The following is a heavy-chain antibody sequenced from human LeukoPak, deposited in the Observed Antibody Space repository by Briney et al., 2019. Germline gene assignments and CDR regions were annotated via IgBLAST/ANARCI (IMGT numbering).Heavy chain of an antibody. D-gene: IGHD5-18*01. J-gene: IGHJ4*02. V-gene: IGHV3-30*03. CDR3: ARGGYSYGRPYYFDY. CDR2: ISYDGSNK. Sequence: GGSLRLSCAASGFTFSSYSMNWVRQAPGKGLEWVAVISYDGSNKYYADSVKGRFTMSRDNSKNTLYLQMNSLRAEDTAVYYCARGGYSYGRPYYFDYWGQGTLVTVSS. CDR1: GFTFSSYS.